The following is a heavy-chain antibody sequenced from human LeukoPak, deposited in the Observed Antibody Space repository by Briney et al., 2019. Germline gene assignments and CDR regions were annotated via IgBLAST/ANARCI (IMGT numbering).Heavy chain of an antibody. D-gene: IGHD5-18*01. CDR3: AGSEPPPMVTVLDIGVGAIDY. CDR1: GGSISSYY. CDR2: IYYSGST. J-gene: IGHJ4*02. V-gene: IGHV4-59*01. Sequence: SETLSLTCTVSGGSISSYYWSWIRQPPGKGLEWIGYIYYSGSTNYNPSLKSRVTISVDTSKNQFSLKLSSVTAADTVVYYCAGSEPPPMVTVLDIGVGAIDYWGQGTLVTVSS.